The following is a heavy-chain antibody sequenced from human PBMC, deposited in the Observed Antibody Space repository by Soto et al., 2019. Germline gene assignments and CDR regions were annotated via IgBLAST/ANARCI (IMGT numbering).Heavy chain of an antibody. J-gene: IGHJ6*03. CDR3: ARQAPRPLSRTGQLGDYYYMDV. CDR2: ISQSGST. CDR1: GGYFSGYY. V-gene: IGHV4-34*01. Sequence: QVQLQQWGAVLLKPSETLSLNCAVYGGYFSGYYWSWIRQPPGKGLEWLGEISQSGSTNYNPSLKSRVIIPVDASENQFALKRRSVTAADTAVYYCARQAPRPLSRTGQLGDYYYMDVWCQGTTVTVAS. D-gene: IGHD1-1*01.